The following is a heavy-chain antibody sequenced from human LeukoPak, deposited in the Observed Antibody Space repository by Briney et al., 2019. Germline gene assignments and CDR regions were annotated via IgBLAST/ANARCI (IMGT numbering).Heavy chain of an antibody. CDR1: GGSISSSSHY. CDR2: ISNSGST. Sequence: SETLSLTCTVSGGSISSSSHYWGWIRQPPGKGLEWIGSISNSGSTYYNPSLKSRVTISVDTSNNQFSLKLSSVTAADTAVYYYATTTIRLGYWGQGTLVTVSS. V-gene: IGHV4-39*07. D-gene: IGHD1-26*01. J-gene: IGHJ4*02. CDR3: ATTTIRLGY.